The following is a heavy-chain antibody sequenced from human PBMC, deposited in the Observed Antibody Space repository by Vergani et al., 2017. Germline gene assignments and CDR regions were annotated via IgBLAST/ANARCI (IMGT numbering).Heavy chain of an antibody. CDR2: IIPILGIA. CDR3: ARDYGQLAPDLKHDAFDI. Sequence: QVQLVQSGAEVKKPGSSVKVSCKASGGTFSSYTISWVRQAPGQGLEWMGRIIPILGIANYAQKFQGRVTITADKSTSTAYMELSSLRSEDTAVYYCARDYGQLAPDLKHDAFDIWGQGTMVTVSS. CDR1: GGTFSSYT. V-gene: IGHV1-69*08. J-gene: IGHJ3*02. D-gene: IGHD6-6*01.